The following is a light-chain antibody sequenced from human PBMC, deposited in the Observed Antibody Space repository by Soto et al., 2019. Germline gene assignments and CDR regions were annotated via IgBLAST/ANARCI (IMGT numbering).Light chain of an antibody. CDR1: QSISRN. CDR2: AAS. Sequence: MQMTQSPSSLSASVGDRITITCRASQSISRNLNWYQQRPGKAPKLLIYAASNLQSGVPSRFSGSGSGTDFTLTISGLQSEDFATYYCQQSYRRWTFGQGTKVDIK. V-gene: IGKV1-39*01. CDR3: QQSYRRWT. J-gene: IGKJ1*01.